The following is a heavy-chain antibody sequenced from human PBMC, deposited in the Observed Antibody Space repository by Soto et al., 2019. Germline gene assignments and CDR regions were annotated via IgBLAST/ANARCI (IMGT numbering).Heavy chain of an antibody. CDR3: AKDSHYYYDSSGYYGHLYYYYGMDV. CDR1: GFTFSIYD. CDR2: ISYDGSKK. Sequence: GGSLRLSCAASGFTFSIYDMHWVRQAPGKGLKWVAVISYDGSKKYYVDSVKGRFTISRDNSKNTLCLQMNSLRAEDTAVYYCAKDSHYYYDSSGYYGHLYYYYGMDVWGQGTTVTVSS. V-gene: IGHV3-30*18. J-gene: IGHJ6*02. D-gene: IGHD3-22*01.